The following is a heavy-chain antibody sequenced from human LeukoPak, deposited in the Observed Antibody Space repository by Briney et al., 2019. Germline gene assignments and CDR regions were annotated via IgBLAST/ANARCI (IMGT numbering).Heavy chain of an antibody. CDR1: GFTFSDYY. V-gene: IGHV3-11*01. Sequence: GGSLRLSCAASGFTFSDYYMSWIRQAPGKGLEWVSYISSSGSTIYYADSVKGRFTISRDSAKNSLYLQMNSLRAEDTAVYYCASTLFYGSGSYYRYNWFDPWGQGTLVTVSS. CDR2: ISSSGSTI. CDR3: ASTLFYGSGSYYRYNWFDP. J-gene: IGHJ5*02. D-gene: IGHD3-10*01.